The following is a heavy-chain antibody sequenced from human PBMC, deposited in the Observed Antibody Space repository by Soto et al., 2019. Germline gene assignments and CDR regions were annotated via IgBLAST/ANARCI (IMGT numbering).Heavy chain of an antibody. D-gene: IGHD4-17*01. V-gene: IGHV3-66*01. CDR2: IYSGGST. J-gene: IGHJ4*02. CDR3: VQTTVTTAY. CDR1: GFSVSSNY. Sequence: GSLRLSCAASGFSVSSNYMSWVRQSPGKGLEWVSVIYSGGSTYYAYSVKGRFTISRDNSKNTLYLQMISLRAEDTAVYYCVQTTVTTAYWGQGP.